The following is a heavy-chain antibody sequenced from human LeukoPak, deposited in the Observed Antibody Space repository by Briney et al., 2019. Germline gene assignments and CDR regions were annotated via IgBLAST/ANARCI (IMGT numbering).Heavy chain of an antibody. Sequence: SETLSLTCTVSGGSFSSSSYPWGWIRQPPGKGLEWIGSIYYSGSTYYNPSLKSRVTITVDTSKNQFSLKLSSVTAADTAVYYCARSDCSSTSCYAFDIWGQGTMVTVSS. CDR2: IYYSGST. CDR3: ARSDCSSTSCYAFDI. V-gene: IGHV4-39*01. D-gene: IGHD2-2*01. J-gene: IGHJ3*02. CDR1: GGSFSSSSYP.